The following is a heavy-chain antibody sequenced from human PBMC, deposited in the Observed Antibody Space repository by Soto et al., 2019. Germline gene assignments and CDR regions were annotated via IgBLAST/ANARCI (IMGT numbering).Heavy chain of an antibody. CDR1: GYTFTSYA. D-gene: IGHD6-13*01. Sequence: QVQLVQSGAEVKKPGASVKVSCKASGYTFTSYAMHWVRQAPGQSLEWMGWINAGNGNTKYSQKFQGRVTITRDTSASTAYMELSSLRSEDTAVYYCARDLGSSWYSYYYYGMDVWGQGTTVTVSS. CDR2: INAGNGNT. J-gene: IGHJ6*02. CDR3: ARDLGSSWYSYYYYGMDV. V-gene: IGHV1-3*01.